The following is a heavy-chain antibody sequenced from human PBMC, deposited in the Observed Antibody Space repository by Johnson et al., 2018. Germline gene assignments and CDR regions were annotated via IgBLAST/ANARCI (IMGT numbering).Heavy chain of an antibody. Sequence: QVQLQESGPGLVKPSETLSLICTVSGGSISGYHWSWIRQPPGKGLEWIAFISHTGSTNYNPSLQSRVTISLETSKNQFSLKLTPVTPADTAVSYCARGGGLYAFDIWGQGTMVTVSS. D-gene: IGHD6-19*01. J-gene: IGHJ3*02. CDR1: GGSISGYH. V-gene: IGHV4-59*01. CDR3: ARGGGLYAFDI. CDR2: ISHTGST.